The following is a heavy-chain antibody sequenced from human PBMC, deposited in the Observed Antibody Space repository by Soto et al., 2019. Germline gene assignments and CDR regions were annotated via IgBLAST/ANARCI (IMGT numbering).Heavy chain of an antibody. CDR1: GFSLSTSGVG. D-gene: IGHD3-9*01. V-gene: IGHV2-5*02. CDR3: ARRRYFDTLLDP. J-gene: IGHJ5*02. CDR2: IYWDDDK. Sequence: SGPTLVNPTQTLTLTCSFSGFSLSTSGVGVGWIRQPPGKALEWLALIYWDDDKRYSPSLKSRLTITKDTSKNQVVLTMTNMDPVDTATYYCARRRYFDTLLDPWGQGTLVTVSS.